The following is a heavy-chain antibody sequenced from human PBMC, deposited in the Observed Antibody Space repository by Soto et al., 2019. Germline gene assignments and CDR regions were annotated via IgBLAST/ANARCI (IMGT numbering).Heavy chain of an antibody. CDR1: GGSISSYY. Sequence: LSLTCTVSGGSISSYYWSWIRQPPGKGLEWIGYIYYSGSTSYNPSLKSRVTISVDTSKNQFSLKLSSVTAADTAVYYCAREVRGSGVGYYYYGMDVWGQGTTVTVSS. J-gene: IGHJ6*02. CDR3: AREVRGSGVGYYYYGMDV. V-gene: IGHV4-59*01. D-gene: IGHD3-10*01. CDR2: IYYSGST.